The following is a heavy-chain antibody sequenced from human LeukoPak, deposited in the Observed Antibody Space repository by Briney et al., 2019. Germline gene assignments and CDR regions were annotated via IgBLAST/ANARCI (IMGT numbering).Heavy chain of an antibody. D-gene: IGHD1-7*01. CDR3: ASEQGPMRWNYGAYYFDY. J-gene: IGHJ4*02. CDR2: ISAYNGNT. V-gene: IGHV1-18*01. Sequence: ASVKVSCKASGYTFTSYGISWVRQAPGQGLEWIGWISAYNGNTKYAQKRQGRVTMTTDTSTTTAYTELRSLRSDDTAVYYCASEQGPMRWNYGAYYFDYWGQGTLVTVSS. CDR1: GYTFTSYG.